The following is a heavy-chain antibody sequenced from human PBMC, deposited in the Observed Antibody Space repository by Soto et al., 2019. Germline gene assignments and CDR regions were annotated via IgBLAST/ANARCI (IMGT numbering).Heavy chain of an antibody. CDR3: AGHVSVSGYEYYFDQ. CDR1: GGSISSSSYY. V-gene: IGHV4-39*01. J-gene: IGHJ4*02. Sequence: QLLLQESGPGLVKPSETLSLTCTVSGGSISSSSYYWAWIRQPPGKGLEWIANIDYSGSTYYNPSLKSRVAIPVDTSQNQFSVKLTSVTAADTAVYYCAGHVSVSGYEYYFDQWGQGTLVTVSS. D-gene: IGHD5-12*01. CDR2: IDYSGST.